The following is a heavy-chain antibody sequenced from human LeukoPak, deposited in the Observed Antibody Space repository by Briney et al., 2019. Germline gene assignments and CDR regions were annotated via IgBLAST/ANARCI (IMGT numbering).Heavy chain of an antibody. CDR2: IYPGDSDT. CDR3: ARPRDSGYDPDAFDI. J-gene: IGHJ3*02. D-gene: IGHD5-12*01. Sequence: HGESLKISCKGSGYRFTSYWIGWVRQLPGKGLEWMGIIYPGDSDTRYSPSFQGQVTISADKSISTAYLQWSSLKASDTAMYYCARPRDSGYDPDAFDIWGQGTMVTVSS. V-gene: IGHV5-51*01. CDR1: GYRFTSYW.